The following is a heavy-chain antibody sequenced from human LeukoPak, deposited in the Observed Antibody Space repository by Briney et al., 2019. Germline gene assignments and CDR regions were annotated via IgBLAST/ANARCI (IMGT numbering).Heavy chain of an antibody. CDR3: AKGFLRGPLDY. CDR1: GFTFSNYA. Sequence: GGSLRLSCAASGFTFSNYAVSWVRQAPGKGLEWVSLISGSGGNSYYADSVKGRFTVSRDNSKDTLSLQMNSLRAEDTAVYYCAKGFLRGPLDYWGQGTLVTVSS. J-gene: IGHJ4*02. CDR2: ISGSGGNS. D-gene: IGHD3-10*01. V-gene: IGHV3-23*01.